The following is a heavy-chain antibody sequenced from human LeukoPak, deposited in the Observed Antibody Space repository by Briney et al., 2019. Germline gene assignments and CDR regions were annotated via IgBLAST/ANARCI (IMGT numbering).Heavy chain of an antibody. V-gene: IGHV4-39*07. CDR2: IYYSGTT. Sequence: PSETLSLTCTVSGGSVSSSSYFWGWIRQPPGKGLEWIGTIYYSGTTYYNPSLKSRVTISVDTSKNQFSLKLSSVTAADTAVYYCARVTAARLLSWFDPWGQGTLVTVSS. CDR3: ARVTAARLLSWFDP. CDR1: GGSVSSSSYF. D-gene: IGHD6-6*01. J-gene: IGHJ5*02.